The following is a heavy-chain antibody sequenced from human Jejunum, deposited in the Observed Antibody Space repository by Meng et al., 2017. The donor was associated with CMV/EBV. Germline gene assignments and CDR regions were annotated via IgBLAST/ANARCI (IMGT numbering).Heavy chain of an antibody. V-gene: IGHV3-23*01. CDR2: ISGSGGST. J-gene: IGHJ4*02. CDR1: FAFSRYA. Sequence: FAFSRYAMSWVRQAPGKGLEWVSAISGSGGSTYYADSVKGRFTISRDNSKNTLYLQMNSLRAEDTAVYYCAKIQWFGELGYYYFDYWGQGTLVTVSS. D-gene: IGHD3-10*01. CDR3: AKIQWFGELGYYYFDY.